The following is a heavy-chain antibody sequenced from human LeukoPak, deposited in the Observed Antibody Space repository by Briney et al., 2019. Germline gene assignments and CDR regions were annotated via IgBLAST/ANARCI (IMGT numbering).Heavy chain of an antibody. CDR2: IIPIFGTA. D-gene: IGHD1-26*01. Sequence: SVKVSCKASGGTFSSYAISWVRQAPGQGLEWMGRIIPIFGTANYAQKFQGRVTITTDESTSTAYMELSSLRAEDTAVYYCARGREWEQDDWGQGTLVTVSS. V-gene: IGHV1-69*05. J-gene: IGHJ4*02. CDR1: GGTFSSYA. CDR3: ARGREWEQDD.